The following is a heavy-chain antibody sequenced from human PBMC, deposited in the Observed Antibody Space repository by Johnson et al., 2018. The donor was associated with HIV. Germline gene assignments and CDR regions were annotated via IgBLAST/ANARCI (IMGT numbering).Heavy chain of an antibody. V-gene: IGHV3-48*03. CDR2: ISSSGSTI. J-gene: IGHJ3*02. Sequence: VQLVESGGGLVQPGGSLRLSCAASGFTFSSYEMNWVRQAPGKGLEWVSYISSSGSTIYYADSVKGRLHISRDNAKNSLYLQMNSLRAEDTAVYYCARDCTGGVCLNDAFDIWGQGTMVTVSS. D-gene: IGHD2-8*02. CDR3: ARDCTGGVCLNDAFDI. CDR1: GFTFSSYE.